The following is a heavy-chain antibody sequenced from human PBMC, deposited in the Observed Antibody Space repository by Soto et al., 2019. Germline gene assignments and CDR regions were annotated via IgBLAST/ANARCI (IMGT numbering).Heavy chain of an antibody. J-gene: IGHJ5*02. CDR2: ISFSSSTI. D-gene: IGHD2-8*01. V-gene: IGHV3-48*02. CDR3: ARDNGMAGSFDP. CDR1: GFTFSSYA. Sequence: RLSCAASGFTFSSYAMSWVRQAPGKGLEWVSYISFSSSTIFYADSVRGRFTISRDNAKNSLYLQMNTLRDEDTAVYYCARDNGMAGSFDPWGQGTLVTVYS.